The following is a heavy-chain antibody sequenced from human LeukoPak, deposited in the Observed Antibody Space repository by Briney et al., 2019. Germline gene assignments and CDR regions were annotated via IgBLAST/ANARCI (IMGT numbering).Heavy chain of an antibody. CDR3: ARERETDYRFDP. D-gene: IGHD4/OR15-4a*01. Sequence: SQTLSLTCTVSGGSISSGDYYWSWIRQPPGKGLEWIGYTYYSGSTYYNPSLKSRVIISVDTSKNQFSLKLSSVTAADTAVYYCARERETDYRFDPWGQGTLVTVSS. CDR1: GGSISSGDYY. CDR2: TYYSGST. J-gene: IGHJ5*02. V-gene: IGHV4-30-4*01.